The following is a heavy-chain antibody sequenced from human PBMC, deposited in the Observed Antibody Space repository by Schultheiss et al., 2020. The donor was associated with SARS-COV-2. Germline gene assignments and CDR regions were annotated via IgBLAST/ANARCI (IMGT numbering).Heavy chain of an antibody. J-gene: IGHJ2*01. CDR1: GGSISSYY. CDR2: IYYSGST. Sequence: SETLSLTCTVSGGSISSYYWSWIRQPPGKGLEWIGSIYYSGSTYYNPSLKSRVTISVDTSKNQFSLKLSSVTAADTAVYYCARGQWLAWYFDLWGRGTLVTVSS. CDR3: ARGQWLAWYFDL. D-gene: IGHD6-19*01. V-gene: IGHV4-59*01.